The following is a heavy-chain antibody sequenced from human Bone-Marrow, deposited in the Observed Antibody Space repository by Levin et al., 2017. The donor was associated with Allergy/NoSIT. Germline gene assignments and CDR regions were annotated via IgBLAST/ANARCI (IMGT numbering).Heavy chain of an antibody. Sequence: PSETLSLTCSVSGDSVSSGSHYWSWIRQSPGKGLEWIGYIFYSGTTNYNPSLKSRVTISVDTSKNQFSLKLSSVTAADTAVYYCARSSRDGYAYFDCWGQGTLVTVSS. CDR1: GDSVSSGSHY. CDR3: ARSSRDGYAYFDC. J-gene: IGHJ4*02. CDR2: IFYSGTT. D-gene: IGHD5-24*01. V-gene: IGHV4-61*01.